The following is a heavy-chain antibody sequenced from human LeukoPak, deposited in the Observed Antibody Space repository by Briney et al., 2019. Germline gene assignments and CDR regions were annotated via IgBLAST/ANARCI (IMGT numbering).Heavy chain of an antibody. Sequence: SETLSLTCAVYGGSFSGYYWSWIRQPPGKGLEWIGEINHSGSTNYNPSLKSRVTISVDTSKNQFSLKLSSVTAADTAVYYCARLIAVAGMEIDYWGQGTLVTVSS. J-gene: IGHJ4*02. CDR1: GGSFSGYY. V-gene: IGHV4-34*01. CDR3: ARLIAVAGMEIDY. CDR2: INHSGST. D-gene: IGHD6-19*01.